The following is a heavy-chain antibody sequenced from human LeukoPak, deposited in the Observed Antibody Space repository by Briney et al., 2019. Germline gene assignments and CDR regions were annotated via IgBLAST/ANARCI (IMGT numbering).Heavy chain of an antibody. D-gene: IGHD3-9*01. CDR3: ARTYYDILTGYNPYFDY. V-gene: IGHV3-23*01. CDR2: ITGSGSTT. J-gene: IGHJ4*02. CDR1: GFAFSNYG. Sequence: GGSLRLSCAASGFAFSNYGMNWVRQAPGKGLEWVSGITGSGSTTYYADSVKGRFTISRDNSKNTLYLQMNSLRAEDTAVYYCARTYYDILTGYNPYFDYWGQGILVTVSS.